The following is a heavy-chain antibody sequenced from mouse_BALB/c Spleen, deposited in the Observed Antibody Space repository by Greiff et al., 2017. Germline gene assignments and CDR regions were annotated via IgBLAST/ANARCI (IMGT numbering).Heavy chain of an antibody. J-gene: IGHJ3*01. CDR1: GYTFTSYW. V-gene: IGHV1S22*01. CDR3: TRGGYGAWFAY. D-gene: IGHD2-10*02. CDR2: IYPCSGST. Sequence: LQQPGSELVRPGASVKLSCKASGYTFTSYWMHWVKQRHGQGLEWIGNIYPCSGSTNYDEKFKSKGTLTVDTSSSTAYMHLSSLTSEDSAVYYGTRGGYGAWFAYWGQGTLVTVSA.